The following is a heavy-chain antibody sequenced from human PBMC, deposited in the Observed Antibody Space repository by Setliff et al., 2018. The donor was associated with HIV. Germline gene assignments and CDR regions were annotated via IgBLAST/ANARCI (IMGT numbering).Heavy chain of an antibody. CDR2: INPNSGGT. CDR3: ARDEVIEVAGDFDN. J-gene: IGHJ4*02. CDR1: GYTFTRYA. V-gene: IGHV1-2*06. D-gene: IGHD6-19*01. Sequence: GASVKVSCKASGYTFTRYAINWVRQAPGQGLEWMGRINPNSGGTNYAQKFQGRVTMTRDTSISTAYMELSRLRSDDTAVYYCARDEVIEVAGDFDNWGQGTRVTVSS.